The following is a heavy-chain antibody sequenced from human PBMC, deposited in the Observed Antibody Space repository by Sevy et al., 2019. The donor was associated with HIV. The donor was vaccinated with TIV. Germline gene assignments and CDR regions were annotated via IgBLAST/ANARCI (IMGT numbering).Heavy chain of an antibody. Sequence: SDTLSLTCNVSGDSISSSSYYWGWIRQPPGKGLEWIGGIYYSGSTYYNPSLKSRVTISVDTSKNQFSLKLSSVTAADTAVYYCARLNPLDYWGQGTLVTVSS. J-gene: IGHJ4*02. CDR3: ARLNPLDY. CDR2: IYYSGST. CDR1: GDSISSSSYY. V-gene: IGHV4-39*01.